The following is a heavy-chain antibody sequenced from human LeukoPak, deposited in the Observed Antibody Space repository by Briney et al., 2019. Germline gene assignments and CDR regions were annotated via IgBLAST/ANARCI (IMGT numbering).Heavy chain of an antibody. Sequence: GGSLRLSCVASGFTFSSNEMNWVRQAPGRGLEWLSYITSSSSSIKYADSVRGRFTISRDNAKNSLYLQMNSLRAEDTAIYYCARAIGGSLSVSGYWGRGTLVTVSS. V-gene: IGHV3-48*03. CDR1: GFTFSSNE. CDR3: ARAIGGSLSVSGY. D-gene: IGHD1-26*01. CDR2: ITSSSSSI. J-gene: IGHJ4*02.